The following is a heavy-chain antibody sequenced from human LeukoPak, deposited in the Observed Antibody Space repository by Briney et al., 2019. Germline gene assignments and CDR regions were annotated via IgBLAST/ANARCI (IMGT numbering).Heavy chain of an antibody. CDR2: IKQDGSEK. V-gene: IGHV3-7*01. CDR1: GFTFSDYY. Sequence: GGSLRLSCAASGFTFSDYYMSWIRQAPGKGLEWVANIKQDGSEKYYVDSVKGRFTISRDNAKNSLYLQMNSLRAEDTAVYYCARDRCSGGSCFDYWGQGTLVTVSS. CDR3: ARDRCSGGSCFDY. J-gene: IGHJ4*02. D-gene: IGHD2-15*01.